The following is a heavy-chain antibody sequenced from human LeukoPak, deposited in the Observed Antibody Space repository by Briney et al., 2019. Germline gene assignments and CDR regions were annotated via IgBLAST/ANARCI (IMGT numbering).Heavy chain of an antibody. CDR2: ISAYNGNT. CDR1: GYTFTSYG. CDR3: ARGLREGEYFQH. V-gene: IGHV1-18*01. D-gene: IGHD3-10*01. Sequence: VASVKVSCKASGYTFTSYGISWVRQAPGQGLEWMGWISAYNGNTNYAQKFQGRVTITADESTSTAYMELSSLRSEDTAVYYCARGLREGEYFQHWGQGTLVTVSS. J-gene: IGHJ1*01.